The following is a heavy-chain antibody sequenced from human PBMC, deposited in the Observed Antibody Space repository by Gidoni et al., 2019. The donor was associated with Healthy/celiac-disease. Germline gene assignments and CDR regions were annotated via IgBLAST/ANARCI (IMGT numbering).Heavy chain of an antibody. D-gene: IGHD3-9*01. CDR3: AKDRGGLLTGLPKCPDY. CDR2: ISYDVSNK. CDR1: GFTFSSYG. J-gene: IGHJ4*02. V-gene: IGHV3-30*18. Sequence: QVQLVESGGGVVQPGRSLRLSCAASGFTFSSYGMHWVRQAPGKGLECVAVISYDVSNKYYADSVKGRFTISRDNSKNTLYLKMNSLRAEDTAVYYCAKDRGGLLTGLPKCPDYWGQGTLVTVSS.